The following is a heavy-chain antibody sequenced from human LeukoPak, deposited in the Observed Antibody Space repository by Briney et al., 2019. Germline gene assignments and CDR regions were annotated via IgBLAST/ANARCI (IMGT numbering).Heavy chain of an antibody. CDR2: ISSSSDYI. D-gene: IGHD2/OR15-2a*01. J-gene: IGHJ5*02. CDR1: GFTVSSNY. V-gene: IGHV3-21*01. CDR3: ARGKTSQNIVTRKTYNWFDP. Sequence: GGSLRLSCAASGFTVSSNYMSWVRQAPGKGLEWVSSISSSSDYIYYADSVKGRFTISRDNAKNSLYLQMKSLRAEDTAVYYCARGKTSQNIVTRKTYNWFDPWGQGTLVTVSS.